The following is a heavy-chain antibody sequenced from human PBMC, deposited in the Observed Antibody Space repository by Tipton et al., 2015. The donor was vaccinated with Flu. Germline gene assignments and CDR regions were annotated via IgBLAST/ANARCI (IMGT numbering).Heavy chain of an antibody. CDR3: ARFGAAYYYNSGWFDP. J-gene: IGHJ5*02. V-gene: IGHV5-51*03. CDR2: IYPADSDT. D-gene: IGHD3-22*01. CDR1: GYSFSNYW. Sequence: QSGPEVKKPGESLKISCKGSGYSFSNYWIGWVRQPPGKGLEWMGVIYPADSDTKYSPSFEGQVTISVDKSTSTAYLQWRTLKASDTAMYYCARFGAAYYYNSGWFDPWGQGTLVTVSS.